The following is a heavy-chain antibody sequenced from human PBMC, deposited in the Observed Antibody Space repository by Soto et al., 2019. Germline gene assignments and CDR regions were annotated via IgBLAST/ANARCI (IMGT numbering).Heavy chain of an antibody. CDR3: TRVRMSGLYYLDF. Sequence: EVQLVESGGGLVQPGGSLRLSCAASGFTFSDHYMDWVRQAPGKGLEWVGRTRNKANSYTTEYAASVKGRFSISRDDSKTSLYLQMNSLKIEDTAVYYCTRVRMSGLYYLDFWGQGTLVTVSS. V-gene: IGHV3-72*01. CDR1: GFTFSDHY. J-gene: IGHJ4*02. D-gene: IGHD6-25*01. CDR2: TRNKANSYTT.